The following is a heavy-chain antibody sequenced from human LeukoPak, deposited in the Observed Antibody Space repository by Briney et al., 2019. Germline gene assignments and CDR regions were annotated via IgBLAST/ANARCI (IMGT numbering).Heavy chain of an antibody. V-gene: IGHV3-13*01. J-gene: IGHJ4*02. D-gene: IGHD3-10*01. Sequence: GGSLRLSCAASGFTFSSFDMHWVRQATGKGLEWVSAIGTAGDTYYPGSVKGRFTISRENSKISLYLQMNSLRAGDTAVYYCARARNWFGLPDYWGQGTLVTVSS. CDR2: IGTAGDT. CDR3: ARARNWFGLPDY. CDR1: GFTFSSFD.